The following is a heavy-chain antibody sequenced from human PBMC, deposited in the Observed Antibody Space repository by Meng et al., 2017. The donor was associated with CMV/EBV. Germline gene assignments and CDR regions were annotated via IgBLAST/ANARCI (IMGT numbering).Heavy chain of an antibody. CDR2: IYPGDSDT. V-gene: IGHV5-51*01. Sequence: GASLKISCKGSGYSFTSYWIGWVRQMPGKGLEWMGIIYPGDSDTRYSPSFQGQVTISADKSISTAYLQWSSLKASDTAMYYCARFRGATYYDFWSGYYSPYYFDYWGQGTLVTVSS. D-gene: IGHD3-3*01. CDR3: ARFRGATYYDFWSGYYSPYYFDY. CDR1: GYSFTSYW. J-gene: IGHJ4*02.